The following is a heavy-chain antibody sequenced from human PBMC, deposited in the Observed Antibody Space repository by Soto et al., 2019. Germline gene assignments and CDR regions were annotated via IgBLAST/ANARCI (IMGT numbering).Heavy chain of an antibody. Sequence: QVQLVQSGAEVKKPGSSVKVSCKASGGTFSSYAISWVRQAPGQGLEWMGGIIPIFGTANYAQKFQGRVTITADESTSTAYMELSSLRSEDTAVHYCARDPYYYDSSGLLPPGSFDYWGQGTLVTVSS. CDR1: GGTFSSYA. D-gene: IGHD3-22*01. V-gene: IGHV1-69*01. CDR3: ARDPYYYDSSGLLPPGSFDY. J-gene: IGHJ4*02. CDR2: IIPIFGTA.